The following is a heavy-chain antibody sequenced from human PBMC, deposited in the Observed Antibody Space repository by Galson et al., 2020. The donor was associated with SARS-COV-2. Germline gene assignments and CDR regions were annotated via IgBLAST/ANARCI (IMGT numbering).Heavy chain of an antibody. J-gene: IGHJ4*02. D-gene: IGHD2-21*02. CDR3: AREENFFLVVTATRMCYFDY. CDR1: CWAFKGYY. CDR2: INSRGRN. Sequence: ETLSLTLAFHCWAFKGYYLSWVRPPPRKGLEWVWGINSRGRNKYNPALKKRSTKTVDTSKNHFSLKLSPVTAADTAVYYCAREENFFLVVTATRMCYFDYWGRGTLATVSS. V-gene: IGHV4-34*01.